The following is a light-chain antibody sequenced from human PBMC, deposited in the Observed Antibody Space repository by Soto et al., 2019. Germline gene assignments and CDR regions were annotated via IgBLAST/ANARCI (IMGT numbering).Light chain of an antibody. V-gene: IGLV2-8*01. CDR3: SSFGGYENFVI. CDR2: EVS. Sequence: QSALTQPPSASGSPGQSVTISCTGTSSDVGGYNYVSWYQQHPGKVPKLMIYEVSKRPSGVPDRFSGSKSGNTASLTVSGLQAEDEAEYYCSSFGGYENFVIFGGGTKLTVL. J-gene: IGLJ2*01. CDR1: SSDVGGYNY.